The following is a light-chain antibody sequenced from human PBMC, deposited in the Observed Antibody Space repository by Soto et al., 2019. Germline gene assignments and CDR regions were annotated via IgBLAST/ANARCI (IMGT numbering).Light chain of an antibody. CDR3: QQTSSTPRT. V-gene: IGKV1-39*01. CDR2: AAS. Sequence: DIQMTQSPSTLSASVGDRVTITCRASQSISSWLAWYQQKPGKAPKLLIYAASNLHSGVPSRFSGSGSGTDFTLTISNLQPDDFATYYCQQTSSTPRTFGPGTKVDIK. J-gene: IGKJ3*01. CDR1: QSISSW.